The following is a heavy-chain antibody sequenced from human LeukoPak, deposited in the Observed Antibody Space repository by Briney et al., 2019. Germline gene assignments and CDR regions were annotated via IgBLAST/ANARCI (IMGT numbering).Heavy chain of an antibody. V-gene: IGHV3-23*01. D-gene: IGHD3-3*01. Sequence: GGSLRLSCVVSGITLSNYAMSWVRQAPGKGLEWVSGISGSAGGTNYADSVKGRFTISRDNSMNTMYLQMNSLRAEDTAVYYCAKDRITTPFDYWGQGTPVTVSS. J-gene: IGHJ4*02. CDR3: AKDRITTPFDY. CDR1: GITLSNYA. CDR2: ISGSAGGT.